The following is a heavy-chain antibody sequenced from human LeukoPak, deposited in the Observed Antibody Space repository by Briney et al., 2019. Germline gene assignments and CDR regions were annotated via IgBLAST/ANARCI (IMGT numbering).Heavy chain of an antibody. CDR2: IYSGGST. D-gene: IGHD3-22*01. Sequence: GGSLRLSCAASGFTFSDTWMHWVRQAPGKGLEWVSVIYSGGSTYYADSVKGRFTISRDNSKNTLYLQMNSLRAEDTAVYYCARDSNYYDSSGYLAPSWGQGTMVTVSS. J-gene: IGHJ3*01. CDR1: GFTFSDTW. V-gene: IGHV3-53*01. CDR3: ARDSNYYDSSGYLAPS.